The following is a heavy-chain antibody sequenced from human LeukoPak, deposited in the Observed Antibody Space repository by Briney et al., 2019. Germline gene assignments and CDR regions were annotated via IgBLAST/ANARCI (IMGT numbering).Heavy chain of an antibody. CDR1: GFTFSSYV. V-gene: IGHV3-33*01. J-gene: IGHJ4*02. CDR2: IWFDGSNI. Sequence: GGSLRLSCAASGFTFSSYVMHWVRQAPGKGLEWVAVIWFDGSNIYYADSVKGRFTISRDNSKNRLYLQMNSLRAEDTALYYCARMQPGALDYWGQGTLVTVSS. CDR3: ARMQPGALDY. D-gene: IGHD3-3*02.